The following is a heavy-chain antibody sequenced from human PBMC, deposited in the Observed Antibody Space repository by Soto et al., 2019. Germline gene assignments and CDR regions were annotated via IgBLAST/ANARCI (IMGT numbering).Heavy chain of an antibody. V-gene: IGHV1-2*02. Sequence: ASVKVSCKASGYTFTNNDVSWVRQAPGQGLEWIGWINPYSGGADLSQKFQGRVTMTRDTSISTAYMEVSSLRSDDTAVFYCARLMHYSHSGGYDHSGFDMWGQGTLVTVSS. CDR3: ARLMHYSHSGGYDHSGFDM. J-gene: IGHJ3*02. D-gene: IGHD2-21*01. CDR2: INPYSGGA. CDR1: GYTFTNND.